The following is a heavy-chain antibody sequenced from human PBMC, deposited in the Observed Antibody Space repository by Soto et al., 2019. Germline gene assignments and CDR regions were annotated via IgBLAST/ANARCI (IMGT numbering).Heavy chain of an antibody. CDR3: ARDFGYSGYDCCDY. D-gene: IGHD5-12*01. CDR2: INPNSGGT. Sequence: ASVKVSCKDSGYTFTGYYMHRARQAPGQGREWMGWINPNSGGTNYAQKLQGWVTMTRDTSISTAYMELSRLRSDDTAVYYCARDFGYSGYDCCDYWGQGTLVAVSS. V-gene: IGHV1-2*04. J-gene: IGHJ4*02. CDR1: GYTFTGYY.